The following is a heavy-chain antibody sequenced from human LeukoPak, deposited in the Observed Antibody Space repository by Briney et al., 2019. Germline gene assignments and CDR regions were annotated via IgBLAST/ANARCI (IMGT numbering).Heavy chain of an antibody. CDR2: ISYGGSNK. D-gene: IGHD3-3*01. Sequence: GGSLRLSCAASGFTFSSYAMHWVRQAPGKGLEWVAVISYGGSNKYYADSVKGRFTISRDNSKNTLYLQMNSLRAEDTAVYYCAKDRPVWSGYYFDYWGQGTLVTVSS. CDR1: GFTFSSYA. J-gene: IGHJ4*02. CDR3: AKDRPVWSGYYFDY. V-gene: IGHV3-30-3*01.